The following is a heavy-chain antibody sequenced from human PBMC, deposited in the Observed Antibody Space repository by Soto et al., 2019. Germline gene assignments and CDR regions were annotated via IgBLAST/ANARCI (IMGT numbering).Heavy chain of an antibody. CDR2: IYWDDDK. J-gene: IGHJ4*02. Sequence: SGPTLVNPTQTLTLTCSFSGFSLSTSGAGVGWIRQPPGKALEWLALIYWDDDKRYNPSLESRLTITKDTSKNQVVLTMTNIVPVDTSTFYCSLRAEVGFGELFSRPFDYWGEGTLVTVAS. CDR3: SLRAEVGFGELFSRPFDY. D-gene: IGHD3-10*01. CDR1: GFSLSTSGAG. V-gene: IGHV2-5*02.